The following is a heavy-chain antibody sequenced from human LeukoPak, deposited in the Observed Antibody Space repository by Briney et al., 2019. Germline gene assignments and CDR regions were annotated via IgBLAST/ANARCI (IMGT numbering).Heavy chain of an antibody. Sequence: SGTLSLTCGVSGGSISGTNWWSWVRQPPGQGLEWIGEISLAGQTNYNPSLNGRVTMSLDKSSNQLSLHLTSVTAADTAAYFCSRESGPFCPFGYWGQGTLVIVSS. D-gene: IGHD1-26*01. CDR1: GGSISGTNW. CDR3: SRESGPFCPFGY. V-gene: IGHV4-4*02. CDR2: ISLAGQT. J-gene: IGHJ4*02.